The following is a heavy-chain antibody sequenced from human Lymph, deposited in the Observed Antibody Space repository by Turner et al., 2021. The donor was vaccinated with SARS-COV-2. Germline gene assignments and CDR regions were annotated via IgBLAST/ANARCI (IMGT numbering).Heavy chain of an antibody. Sequence: QVQLQESGPRLVKPLETLSLTCTVSGGSMNNNYWSWIRQTPGKRLEWIGFIFYRGSTNYNPSLKSRVTISVDTSENQFSLKLTSVTAADTAIYYCARQTVNNWVDPWGQGTLVTVSS. CDR2: IFYRGST. CDR3: ARQTVNNWVDP. J-gene: IGHJ5*02. D-gene: IGHD2-21*02. CDR1: GGSMNNNY. V-gene: IGHV4-59*01.